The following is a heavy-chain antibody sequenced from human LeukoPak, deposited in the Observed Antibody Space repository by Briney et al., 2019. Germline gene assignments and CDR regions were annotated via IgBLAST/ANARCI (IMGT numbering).Heavy chain of an antibody. Sequence: KPGGSLRLSCAASGFTFSSYAMSWVRQAPGKGLEWVSAISGGGDSTFYADSVKGRFTISRDNSKNTLYLQMSSLRAEDTAIYYCXXEXXSTRYYYYGMDVWGQGTTVTVSS. CDR3: XXEXXSTRYYYYGMDV. D-gene: IGHD2-2*01. V-gene: IGHV3-23*01. J-gene: IGHJ6*02. CDR2: ISGGGDST. CDR1: GFTFSSYA.